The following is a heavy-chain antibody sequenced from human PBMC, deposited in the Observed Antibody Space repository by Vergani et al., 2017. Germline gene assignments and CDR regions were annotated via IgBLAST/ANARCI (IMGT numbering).Heavy chain of an antibody. CDR3: ARRWFGESIFDY. CDR2: IYYSGST. V-gene: IGHV4-39*01. J-gene: IGHJ4*02. Sequence: QLQLQESGPGLVKPSETLSLTCTVSGGSISSSSYYWGWIRQPPGKGLEWIGSIYYSGSTYYNPSLKSRVTISVDTSKNQFSLKLSSVTAEDTAVYYCARRWFGESIFDYWGQGTLVTVAS. CDR1: GGSISSSSYY. D-gene: IGHD3-10*01.